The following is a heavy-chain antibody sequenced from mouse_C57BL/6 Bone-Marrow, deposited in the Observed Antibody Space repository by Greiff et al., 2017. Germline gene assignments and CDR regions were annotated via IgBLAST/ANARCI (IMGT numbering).Heavy chain of an antibody. D-gene: IGHD1-1*01. CDR1: GYTFTSYW. CDR2: IDPSDSYT. CDR3: ARDYYGSSFDY. Sequence: QVQLQQPGAELVRPGTSVKLSCKASGYTFTSYWMHWVKQRPGQGLEWIGVIDPSDSYTNYNQKFKGKATLTVDTSSSTAYMQISSLTSEDSAVYDCARDYYGSSFDYWGQGTTHTVSS. J-gene: IGHJ2*01. V-gene: IGHV1-59*01.